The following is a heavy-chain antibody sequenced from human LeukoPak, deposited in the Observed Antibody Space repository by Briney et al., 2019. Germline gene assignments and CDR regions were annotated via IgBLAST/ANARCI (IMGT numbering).Heavy chain of an antibody. V-gene: IGHV6-1*01. CDR1: GDSVSSNSGG. CDR2: TYYRSKWYY. CDR3: ARGVAATNMDV. D-gene: IGHD5-12*01. J-gene: IGHJ6*02. Sequence: SQTLSLTCAISGDSVSSNSGGWNWIRQSPSRGLEWLGRTYYRSKWYYDYALTVKGRINNNPDTSKNQFSLRLSSVTPDDTAVYYCARGVAATNMDVWGQGTTVTVSS.